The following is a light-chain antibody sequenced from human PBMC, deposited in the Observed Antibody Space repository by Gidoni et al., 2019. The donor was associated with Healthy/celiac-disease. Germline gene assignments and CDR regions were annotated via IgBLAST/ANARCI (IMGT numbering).Light chain of an antibody. CDR2: AAS. V-gene: IGKV1-39*01. CDR3: QQSYSTPWT. J-gene: IGKJ1*01. CDR1: QSISSY. Sequence: DIQMTQSPSSLAASVGDRVTITCRASQSISSYLNWYQQKPGKAPKLLIYAASSLQSGVPSRFSGSGSGTDFTLTISSLQPEDFATYYCQQSYSTPWTFXQXTKGEIK.